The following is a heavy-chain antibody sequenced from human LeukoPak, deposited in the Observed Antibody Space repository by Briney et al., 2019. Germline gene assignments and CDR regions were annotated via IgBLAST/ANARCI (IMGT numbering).Heavy chain of an antibody. J-gene: IGHJ4*02. CDR1: GYSISSGYY. CDR3: ARDGAPSMVRGVIIPIFDY. CDR2: IYHSGST. Sequence: SETLSLTCTVPGYSISSGYYWGWIRQPPGKGLEWIGSIYHSGSTYYNPSLKSRVTISVDTSKNQFSLKLSSVTAADTAVYYCARDGAPSMVRGVIIPIFDYWGQGTLVTVSS. D-gene: IGHD3-10*01. V-gene: IGHV4-38-2*02.